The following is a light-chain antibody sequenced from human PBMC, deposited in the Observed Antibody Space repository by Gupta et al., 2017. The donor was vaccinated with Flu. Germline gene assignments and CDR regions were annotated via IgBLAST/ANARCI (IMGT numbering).Light chain of an antibody. J-gene: IGLJ1*01. CDR3: AAWDDSLNGHYV. Sequence: QSVLAQPPSSSGTPWQRVTITCSGSSSNIGSNAVNWYQQVPGTSPKLLIYGSNQRPSGVPDRFAGSKSGTSASLAIRELQSEDEAEYYCAAWDDSLNGHYVFGTGTKVTVL. CDR1: SSNIGSNA. V-gene: IGLV1-44*01. CDR2: GSN.